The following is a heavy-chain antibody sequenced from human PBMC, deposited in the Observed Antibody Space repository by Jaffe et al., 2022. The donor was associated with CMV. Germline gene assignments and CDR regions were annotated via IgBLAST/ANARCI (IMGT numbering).Heavy chain of an antibody. J-gene: IGHJ5*02. CDR1: GFSLSNARMG. V-gene: IGHV2-26*01. CDR2: IFSNDEK. Sequence: QVTLKESGPVLVKPTETLTLTCTVSGFSLSNARMGVSWIRQPPGKALEWLAHIFSNDEKSYSTSLKSRLTISKDTSKSQVVLTMTNMDPVDTATYYCARMEDTVVTPFVWFDPWGQGTLVTVSS. D-gene: IGHD2-21*02. CDR3: ARMEDTVVTPFVWFDP.